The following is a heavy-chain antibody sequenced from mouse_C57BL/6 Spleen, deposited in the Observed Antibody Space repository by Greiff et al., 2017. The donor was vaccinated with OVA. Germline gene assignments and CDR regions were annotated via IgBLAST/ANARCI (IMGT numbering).Heavy chain of an antibody. Sequence: QVQLKQSGPELVKPGASVKISCKASGYAFSSSWMNWVKQRPGKGLEWIGRIYPGDGDTNYNGKFKGKATLTADKSSSTAYMQLSSLTSEDSAVYFCARYYYGSSYVGFDYWGQGTTLTVSS. CDR1: GYAFSSSW. CDR2: IYPGDGDT. CDR3: ARYYYGSSYVGFDY. J-gene: IGHJ2*01. V-gene: IGHV1-82*01. D-gene: IGHD1-1*01.